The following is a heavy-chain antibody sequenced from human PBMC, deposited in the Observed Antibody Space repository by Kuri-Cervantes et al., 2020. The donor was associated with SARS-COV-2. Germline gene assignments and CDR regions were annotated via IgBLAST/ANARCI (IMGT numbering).Heavy chain of an antibody. CDR2: ISYDGSNK. V-gene: IGHV3-30*01. Sequence: GESLKISCAASGFTFSSYAMHWVRQAPGKGLEWVAVISYDGSNKYYGDSVKGRFTISRDNSKNTVYLQMNSLRAEDTALYYCAKDWAYGGNSPIDYWGQGTLVTVSS. J-gene: IGHJ4*02. CDR1: GFTFSSYA. CDR3: AKDWAYGGNSPIDY. D-gene: IGHD4-23*01.